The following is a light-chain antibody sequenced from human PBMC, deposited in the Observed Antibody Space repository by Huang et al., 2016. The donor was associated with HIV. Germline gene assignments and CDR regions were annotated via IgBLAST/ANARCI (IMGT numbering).Light chain of an antibody. CDR3: QQYNNFYT. Sequence: EIVLTQSPATLSVSPGERATLSCRASQRVSGSLAGYQQKPGQAPRLLIYGASTRATGVPARFSGSGSGTEFTLTISSLQSEDFAVYYCQQYNNFYTFGPGTRVDIK. V-gene: IGKV3-15*01. CDR2: GAS. CDR1: QRVSGS. J-gene: IGKJ3*01.